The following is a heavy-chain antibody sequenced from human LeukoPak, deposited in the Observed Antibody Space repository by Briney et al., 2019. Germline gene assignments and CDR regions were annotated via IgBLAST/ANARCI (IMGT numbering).Heavy chain of an antibody. Sequence: PGGSLRLSCAASGFTVSSNYMSWVRQAPGKGLEWVSVIYSGGSTYYADSVKGRFTISRDNSKNTLYLQMNSLRAEDTAVYCCARGRDSGWYYFDYWGQGTLVTVSS. V-gene: IGHV3-53*01. D-gene: IGHD6-19*01. CDR2: IYSGGST. J-gene: IGHJ4*02. CDR3: ARGRDSGWYYFDY. CDR1: GFTVSSNY.